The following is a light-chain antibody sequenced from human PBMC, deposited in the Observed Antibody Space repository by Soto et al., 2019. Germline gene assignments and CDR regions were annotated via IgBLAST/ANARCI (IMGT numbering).Light chain of an antibody. Sequence: QSVLTQPPSASVTPGQRITISCFGSSSNIGSNTVNWYQQVPETAPKLLIYSNDQRPSGVPDRFSGSKSGTSASLAISGLQSEDETDYYCAAWDDSVNGWVFGGGTKLTVL. CDR1: SSNIGSNT. CDR2: SND. CDR3: AAWDDSVNGWV. V-gene: IGLV1-44*01. J-gene: IGLJ3*02.